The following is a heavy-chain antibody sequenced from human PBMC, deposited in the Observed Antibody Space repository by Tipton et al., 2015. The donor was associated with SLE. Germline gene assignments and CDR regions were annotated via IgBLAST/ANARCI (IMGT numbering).Heavy chain of an antibody. CDR3: ARGLVRFSEWSLRGSDAFDI. Sequence: TLSLTCTVSGGSISSGSYYWSWIRQPAGKGLEWIGRIYNSGSTNYNPSLKSRVTISVDTSKNQFSLKLSSVTAADTAVYYCARGLVRFSEWSLRGSDAFDIWGQGTMVTVSS. CDR1: GGSISSGSYY. V-gene: IGHV4-61*02. J-gene: IGHJ3*02. D-gene: IGHD3-3*01. CDR2: IYNSGST.